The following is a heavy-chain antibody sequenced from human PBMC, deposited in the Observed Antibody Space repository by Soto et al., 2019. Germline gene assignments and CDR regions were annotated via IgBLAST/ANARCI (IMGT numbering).Heavy chain of an antibody. CDR1: GGSFSGYY. D-gene: IGHD3-22*01. J-gene: IGHJ4*02. CDR3: ARGTLYYYDSSGYYVY. V-gene: IGHV4-34*01. CDR2: INHSGST. Sequence: PSETLSLTCAVYGGSFSGYYWSWIRQPPGKGLGWIGEINHSGSTNYNPSLKSRVTISVDTSKNQFSLKLSSVTAADTAVYYCARGTLYYYDSSGYYVYWGQGTLVTVSS.